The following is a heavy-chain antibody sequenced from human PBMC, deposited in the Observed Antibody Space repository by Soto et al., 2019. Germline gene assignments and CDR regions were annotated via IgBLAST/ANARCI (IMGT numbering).Heavy chain of an antibody. CDR2: ISYDGSNK. CDR1: GFTFSSYG. CDR3: AKDRGTAMAHYYCCYGMDV. J-gene: IGHJ6*02. Sequence: QVQLVESGGGVVQPGRSLRLSCAASGFTFSSYGMHWVRQAPGKGLEWVAVISYDGSNKYYADSVKGRFTISRDNSKNTLYLKMNSLRAEDTAVYYCAKDRGTAMAHYYCCYGMDVWGQGTTVTVSS. D-gene: IGHD5-18*01. V-gene: IGHV3-30*18.